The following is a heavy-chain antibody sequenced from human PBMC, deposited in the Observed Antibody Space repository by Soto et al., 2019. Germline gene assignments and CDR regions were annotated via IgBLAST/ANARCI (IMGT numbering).Heavy chain of an antibody. Sequence: GGSLRLSCAASGFTFSSYAMSWVRQAPGKGLEWVSAISGSVGSTYYADSVKGRFTISRDNSKNTLYLQMNSLRAEDTAVYYCAKDESCSGGSCYPPNFDYWGQGTLVSVSS. J-gene: IGHJ4*02. CDR2: ISGSVGST. D-gene: IGHD2-15*01. CDR3: AKDESCSGGSCYPPNFDY. V-gene: IGHV3-23*01. CDR1: GFTFSSYA.